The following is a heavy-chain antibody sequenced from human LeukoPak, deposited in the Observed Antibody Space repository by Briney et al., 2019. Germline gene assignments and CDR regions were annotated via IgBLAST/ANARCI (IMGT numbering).Heavy chain of an antibody. CDR3: AKDIVVVVAAMDYMDV. CDR2: ISYDGSNK. J-gene: IGHJ6*03. CDR1: GFTFSSYA. V-gene: IGHV3-30-3*01. Sequence: PGRSLRLSCAASGFTFSSYAMHWVRQAPGKGLEWVAVISYDGSNKYYADSVKGRFTISRDNSKNTLYLQMNSLRVEDTAVYYCAKDIVVVVAAMDYMDVWGKGTTVTVSS. D-gene: IGHD2-15*01.